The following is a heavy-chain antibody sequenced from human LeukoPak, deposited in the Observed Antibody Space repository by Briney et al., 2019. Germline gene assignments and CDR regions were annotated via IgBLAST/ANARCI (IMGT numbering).Heavy chain of an antibody. V-gene: IGHV3-7*01. CDR2: IRPDGSDE. CDR3: AREGTDY. J-gene: IGHJ4*02. D-gene: IGHD1/OR15-1a*01. CDR1: GFTFSSYW. Sequence: PGGSLRLSCVVSGFTFSSYWMSWVRQAPGKGLEWVANIRPDGSDEYYVDSVKGRFTISRDNAKNSLYLQMNRLRAEDTAVYYCAREGTDYWGQGTLVTVSS.